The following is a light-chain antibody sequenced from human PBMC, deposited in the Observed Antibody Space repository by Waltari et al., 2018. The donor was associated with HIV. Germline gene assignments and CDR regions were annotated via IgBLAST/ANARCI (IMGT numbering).Light chain of an antibody. Sequence: QSVLTQPPSASGTPGQTVPIPCSGSDSNLGTNTVNWYQQLPGTAPKLLIFTNTERPSGVPDRFSGSKSGTSASLAISGLQSEDEALYYCSSWDGSLYGVAFGGGTKVTVL. J-gene: IGLJ2*01. CDR2: TNT. CDR3: SSWDGSLYGVA. CDR1: DSNLGTNT. V-gene: IGLV1-44*01.